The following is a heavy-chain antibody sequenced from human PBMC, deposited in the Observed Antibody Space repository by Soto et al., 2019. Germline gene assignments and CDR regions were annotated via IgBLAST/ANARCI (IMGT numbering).Heavy chain of an antibody. CDR3: ALVYGGYDNFDY. D-gene: IGHD5-12*01. CDR2: IYWDDDK. Sequence: QITLKESGPTLVKPTQTLTLTCTFSRFSLSTSGVGVGWIRQPPGKALEWLALIYWDDDKRYSPSLKSRLTITKDTSKNQVVLTMTNMDPVDTATYYCALVYGGYDNFDYWGQGTLVTVSS. V-gene: IGHV2-5*02. J-gene: IGHJ4*02. CDR1: RFSLSTSGVG.